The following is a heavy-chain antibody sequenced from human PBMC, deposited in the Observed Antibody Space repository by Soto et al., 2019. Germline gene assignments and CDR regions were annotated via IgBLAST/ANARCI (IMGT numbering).Heavy chain of an antibody. CDR1: GFTFSSYS. CDR2: ISSSSSYI. D-gene: IGHD5-12*01. V-gene: IGHV3-21*01. Sequence: EVQLVESGGGLVKPGGSLRLSCAASGFTFSSYSMNWVRQAPGKGLEWVSSISSSSSYIYYADSEKGRFTISRDNAKNSLYLQMNSLRAEDTAVYYCARDRRDGYNFDYWGQGTLVTVSS. CDR3: ARDRRDGYNFDY. J-gene: IGHJ4*02.